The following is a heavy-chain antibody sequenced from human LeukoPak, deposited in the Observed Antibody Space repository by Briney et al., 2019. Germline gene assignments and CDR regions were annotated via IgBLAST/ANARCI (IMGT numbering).Heavy chain of an antibody. J-gene: IGHJ3*02. D-gene: IGHD3-16*01. Sequence: ASVKVSCKASGYTFTGYYMHWVRQAPGQGLEWMGWINPNSGGTNYAQKFQGRVTMTRDTSISTAYMELSRLRSDDTAVYYCARDGPYTTDLRSHAFDIWGQGTMVTVSS. CDR3: ARDGPYTTDLRSHAFDI. V-gene: IGHV1-2*02. CDR2: INPNSGGT. CDR1: GYTFTGYY.